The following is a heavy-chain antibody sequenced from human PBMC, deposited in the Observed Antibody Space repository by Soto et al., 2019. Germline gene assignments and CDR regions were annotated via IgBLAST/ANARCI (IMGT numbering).Heavy chain of an antibody. Sequence: PGGSLRLSCAASGFTFSSYGMHWVRQAPGKGLEWVAVISYDGSNKYYADSVKGRFTISRDNSKNTLYLQMNSLRAEDTAVYYCAKAAGGLDYWGQGTLVTVSS. J-gene: IGHJ4*02. CDR2: ISYDGSNK. CDR1: GFTFSSYG. CDR3: AKAAGGLDY. D-gene: IGHD2-15*01. V-gene: IGHV3-30*18.